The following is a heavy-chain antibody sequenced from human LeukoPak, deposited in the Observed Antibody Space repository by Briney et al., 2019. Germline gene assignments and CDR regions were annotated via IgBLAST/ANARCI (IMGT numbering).Heavy chain of an antibody. D-gene: IGHD3-22*01. J-gene: IGHJ2*01. Sequence: SETLSLTCAVSGGSNSTTKWWSWVRQPPGKGLEWIGEIFHTGSTSYNPSLKSRITMSLDKSKNQFSLKLSSVTAADTAVYYCAREENDSSGYYYWYFDLWGPGTLVTVSS. CDR2: IFHTGST. CDR1: GGSNSTTKW. V-gene: IGHV4-4*02. CDR3: AREENDSSGYYYWYFDL.